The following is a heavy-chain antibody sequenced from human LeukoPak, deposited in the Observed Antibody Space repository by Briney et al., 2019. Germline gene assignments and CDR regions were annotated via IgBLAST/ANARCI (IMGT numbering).Heavy chain of an antibody. Sequence: KAGGSLRLSCAASGFTFSDYYMSWIRQAPGKGLEWVSYISSSGSTIYYTDSVKGRFTISRDNAKNSLYLQMNSLRAEDTAVYYCARDGVGYRFYYMDVWGKGTTVTVSS. CDR1: GFTFSDYY. CDR2: ISSSGSTI. D-gene: IGHD1-1*01. CDR3: ARDGVGYRFYYMDV. V-gene: IGHV3-11*01. J-gene: IGHJ6*03.